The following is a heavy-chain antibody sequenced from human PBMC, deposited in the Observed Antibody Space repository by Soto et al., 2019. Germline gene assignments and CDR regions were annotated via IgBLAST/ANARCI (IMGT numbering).Heavy chain of an antibody. Sequence: QVQLQQWGAGLLKPSETLSLTCAVYGGSFSGYYWSWIRQPPGKGLEWIGEINHSGSTNYNPSLKSRVTISVDTSKNQFSLKLSSVTAADTAVYYCARAGYCSSTSCQNQGPRPRYFDLWGRGTLVTVSS. CDR1: GGSFSGYY. CDR2: INHSGST. CDR3: ARAGYCSSTSCQNQGPRPRYFDL. V-gene: IGHV4-34*01. D-gene: IGHD2-2*01. J-gene: IGHJ2*01.